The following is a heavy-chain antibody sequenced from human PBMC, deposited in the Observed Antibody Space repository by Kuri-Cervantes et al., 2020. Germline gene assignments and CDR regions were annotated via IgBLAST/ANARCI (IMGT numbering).Heavy chain of an antibody. D-gene: IGHD2-2*01. CDR3: AKGWRAPAATPFEY. J-gene: IGHJ4*02. CDR1: GFTFSNYV. Sequence: GESLRLACAAAGFTFSNYVMSWVRQAPGEGLEWVSSISGSGGSTYYADSVKGQFTISRDNSKNTLYLQMNSLRAEDTAVYYCAKGWRAPAATPFEYWGQGTLVTISS. V-gene: IGHV3-23*01. CDR2: ISGSGGST.